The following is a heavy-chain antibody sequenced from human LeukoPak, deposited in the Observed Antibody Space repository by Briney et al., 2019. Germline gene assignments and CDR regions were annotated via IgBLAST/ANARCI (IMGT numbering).Heavy chain of an antibody. CDR3: AISSGWYVSVVDY. Sequence: ASVKVSCKASGYTFTDYYMHWVRQAPGQGREWMGWINANSGGTKYAQKFQGRVTMTTDTSTSTAYMELRSLRSDDTAVYYCAISSGWYVSVVDYWGQGTLVTVSS. CDR1: GYTFTDYY. D-gene: IGHD6-19*01. CDR2: INANSGGT. J-gene: IGHJ4*02. V-gene: IGHV1-2*02.